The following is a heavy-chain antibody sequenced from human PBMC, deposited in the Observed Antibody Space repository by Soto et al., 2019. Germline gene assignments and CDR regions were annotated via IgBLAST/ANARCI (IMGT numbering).Heavy chain of an antibody. D-gene: IGHD2-2*01. CDR2: IYYSGST. CDR1: GGSISSYY. V-gene: IGHV4-59*01. CDR3: ARDRVVPAAHYGMDV. J-gene: IGHJ6*02. Sequence: QVQLQESGPGLVKPSETLSLTCTVSGGSISSYYWSWIRQPPGKGLEWIGYIYYSGSTNYNPSLKRRVTIXXDXSXXQFSLKLSSVTAADTAVYYCARDRVVPAAHYGMDVWGQGTTVTVPS.